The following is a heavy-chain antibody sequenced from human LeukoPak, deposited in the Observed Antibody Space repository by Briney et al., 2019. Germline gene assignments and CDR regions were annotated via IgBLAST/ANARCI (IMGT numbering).Heavy chain of an antibody. V-gene: IGHV3-23*01. CDR3: AKVGMRGAVYYFDY. Sequence: PGGSLRLSCAASGFTFSSYAMSWVRQAPGKGLEWVSSISSSSSYIYHADSVKGRFTISRDNSKNTLYLQMNSLRAEDTAVYYCAKVGMRGAVYYFDYWGQGTLVTVSS. D-gene: IGHD1-26*01. CDR1: GFTFSSYA. J-gene: IGHJ4*02. CDR2: ISSSSSYI.